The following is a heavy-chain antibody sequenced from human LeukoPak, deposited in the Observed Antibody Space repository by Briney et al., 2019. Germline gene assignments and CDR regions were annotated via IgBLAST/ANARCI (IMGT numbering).Heavy chain of an antibody. D-gene: IGHD3-22*01. CDR2: INSDGSDT. J-gene: IGHJ3*01. Sequence: PGGSLRLSCAASGFTFSRYWMHWVRQAPGKGLVWVSRINSDGSDTNYADSVKGRFTISRDNARNTVYLQMNSLGVEDTAVYYCARGWVPSDITLKWGQGTMVTGSS. CDR1: GFTFSRYW. CDR3: ARGWVPSDITLK. V-gene: IGHV3-74*01.